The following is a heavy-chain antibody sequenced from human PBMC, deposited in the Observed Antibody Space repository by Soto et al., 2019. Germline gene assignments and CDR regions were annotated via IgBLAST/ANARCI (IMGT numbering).Heavy chain of an antibody. J-gene: IGHJ6*02. CDR2: ISTYNGNT. CDR1: GYSFITYG. CDR3: ARDRPTSSIRARDYYYAMDV. V-gene: IGHV1-18*01. Sequence: QVQLVQSGAEVKKPGASVKVSCKASGYSFITYGISWVRQAPEQGLEWMGWISTYNGNTKYAQKLQGRVTMTTDTSTTTGYMELRSLRSDDTAVYYCARDRPTSSIRARDYYYAMDVWGQGTTVTVSS. D-gene: IGHD6-6*01.